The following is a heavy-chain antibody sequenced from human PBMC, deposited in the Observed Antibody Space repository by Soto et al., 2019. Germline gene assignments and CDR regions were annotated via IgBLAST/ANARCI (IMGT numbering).Heavy chain of an antibody. J-gene: IGHJ5*02. CDR3: ARGLGYCSGGSCYRGNRFDP. V-gene: IGHV3-21*01. Sequence: GGSLRLSCAASGFTFSSYSMNWVRQAPGKGLEWVSSISSSSSYIYYADSVKGRFTISRDNAKNSLYLQMNSLRAEDTAVYYCARGLGYCSGGSCYRGNRFDPWGQGTLVTVSS. CDR2: ISSSSSYI. CDR1: GFTFSSYS. D-gene: IGHD2-15*01.